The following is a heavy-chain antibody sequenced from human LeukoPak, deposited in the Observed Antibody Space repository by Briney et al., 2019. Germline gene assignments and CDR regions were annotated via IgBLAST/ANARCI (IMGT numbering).Heavy chain of an antibody. Sequence: SETLSLTCTVSGYSISSGYYWGWIRQPPGQGLEWIGSIYHSGSTYYNPSLKSRVTISVDTSKYQFSLKLSSVTAADTAVYYCARGNRKYYYGSGSYSRYMDVWGKGTTVTVSS. J-gene: IGHJ6*03. CDR3: ARGNRKYYYGSGSYSRYMDV. V-gene: IGHV4-38-2*02. CDR1: GYSISSGYY. CDR2: IYHSGST. D-gene: IGHD3-10*01.